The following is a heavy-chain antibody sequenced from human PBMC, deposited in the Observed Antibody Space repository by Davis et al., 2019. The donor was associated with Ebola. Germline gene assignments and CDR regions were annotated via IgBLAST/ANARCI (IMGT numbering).Heavy chain of an antibody. J-gene: IGHJ4*02. Sequence: SVKVSCKASGYTFTGYYMHWVRQAPGQGLEWMGRIIPILGIANYAQKFQGRVTITADESTSTAYMELSSLRSEDTAMYYCARVQVGISNTHTPYFDYWGQGTLLTVSS. D-gene: IGHD1-14*01. CDR1: GYTFTGYY. CDR2: IIPILGIA. V-gene: IGHV1-69*04. CDR3: ARVQVGISNTHTPYFDY.